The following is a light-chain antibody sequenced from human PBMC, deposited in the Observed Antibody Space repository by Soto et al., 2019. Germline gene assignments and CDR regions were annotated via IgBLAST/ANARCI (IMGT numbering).Light chain of an antibody. CDR3: QSYDSSLSDSVV. CDR2: RNN. Sequence: QSVLTQPPSVSGAPGQRITISCTGSSSNIGAGYDVHWYQQVPGTAPKLLIFRNNNRPSGVPGRFSGSKSGTSASLAITGLQAEDEADYYCQSYDSSLSDSVVFGGGTKLTVL. J-gene: IGLJ2*01. CDR1: SSNIGAGYD. V-gene: IGLV1-40*01.